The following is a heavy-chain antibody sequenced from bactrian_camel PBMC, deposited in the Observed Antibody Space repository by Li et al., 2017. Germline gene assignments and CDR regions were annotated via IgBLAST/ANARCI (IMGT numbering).Heavy chain of an antibody. J-gene: IGHJ7*01. CDR1: GNTNSIYF. Sequence: HVQLVESGGGSVQAGGSLNLYCAASGNTNSIYFMGWFRQAPGKGRDGVAVMSLGVDTYYDDSVKGRFTISRDNAKNTLYLQMNSLKPEDTATYYCAAYFGGTGDCMVIGGILSPTHNRMQYWGKGTQVTVSS. D-gene: IGHD6*01. V-gene: IGHV3S55*01. CDR2: MSLGVDT.